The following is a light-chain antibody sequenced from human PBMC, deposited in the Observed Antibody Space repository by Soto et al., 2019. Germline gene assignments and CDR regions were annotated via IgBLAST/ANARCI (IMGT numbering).Light chain of an antibody. CDR1: TGAVTNGHY. V-gene: IGLV7-46*01. CDR2: DTT. CDR3: LLSYNGPYV. Sequence: QAVVTQDPSLTVFPGGTVTLTCGSSTGAVTNGHYPYWFQQKPGQAPRTLIYDTTNRHSWTPARFSGSLLGGKAALTLSGAQPEDEAEYYCLLSYNGPYVVGTGTKVTVL. J-gene: IGLJ1*01.